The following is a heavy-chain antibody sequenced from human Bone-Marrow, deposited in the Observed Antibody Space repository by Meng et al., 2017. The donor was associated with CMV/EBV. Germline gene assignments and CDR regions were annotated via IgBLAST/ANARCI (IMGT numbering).Heavy chain of an antibody. D-gene: IGHD6-19*01. CDR1: GFTFSDYY. CDR3: VRSSGWSLFDY. V-gene: IGHV1-2*02. Sequence: QVPLVQYWVELRTPGASCKVSWTTSGFTFSDYYLHWVRQAPGQGLEWMGWVNSKNEATNYARKFQGRVSMTRDTSISTAHMELSRLMSDDTAVYYCVRSSGWSLFDYWGQGTLVTVSS. CDR2: VNSKNEAT. J-gene: IGHJ4*02.